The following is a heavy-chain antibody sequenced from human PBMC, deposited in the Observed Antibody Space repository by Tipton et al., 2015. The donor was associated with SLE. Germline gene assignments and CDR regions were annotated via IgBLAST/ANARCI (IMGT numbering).Heavy chain of an antibody. V-gene: IGHV4-39*07. D-gene: IGHD7-27*01. CDR3: VRGPWAYYYYMDV. CDR2: INTGGGT. CDR1: GGSITSSSYF. J-gene: IGHJ6*03. Sequence: TLSLTCTVSGGSITSSSYFWGWIRQSPGKGLEWIGNINTGGGTYRNPSLMSRVTISVDTSKTQFSLVVTSVTAADTAVYYWVRGPWAYYYYMDVWGKGTKVTVSS.